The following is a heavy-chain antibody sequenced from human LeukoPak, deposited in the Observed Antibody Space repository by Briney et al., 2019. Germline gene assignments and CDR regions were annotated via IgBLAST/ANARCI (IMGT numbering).Heavy chain of an antibody. CDR2: ISSSSTYT. V-gene: IGHV3-11*06. Sequence: GGSLRLSCAASRFTFSDYYMTWIRQAPGKGLEWVSFISSSSTYTNYADSVKGRFTISRDNAKNSLYLQMNSLRAEDTALYYCARESAGGPDYWGQGTLVTVSS. CDR1: RFTFSDYY. D-gene: IGHD6-19*01. CDR3: ARESAGGPDY. J-gene: IGHJ4*02.